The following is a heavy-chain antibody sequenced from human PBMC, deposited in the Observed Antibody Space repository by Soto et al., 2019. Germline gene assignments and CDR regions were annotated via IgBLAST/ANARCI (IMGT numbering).Heavy chain of an antibody. Sequence: GESLKISCNGSGYSFNSYWITWVRQMPGKGLEWMGRIDPSDSYINYSPSFQGHVTLSVDKAISTAYLQWSSLKASDTAIYYCARHGERAANYFDYWGQGTLVTVSS. CDR3: ARHGERAANYFDY. V-gene: IGHV5-10-1*01. CDR1: GYSFNSYW. D-gene: IGHD6-25*01. J-gene: IGHJ4*02. CDR2: IDPSDSYI.